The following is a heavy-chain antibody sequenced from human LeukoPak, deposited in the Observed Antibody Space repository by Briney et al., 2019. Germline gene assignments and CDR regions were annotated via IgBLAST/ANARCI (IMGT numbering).Heavy chain of an antibody. CDR1: GDSVSSNSAA. CDR3: ARGLGIILTGRSNWFDP. D-gene: IGHD3-9*01. V-gene: IGHV6-1*01. Sequence: SQTLSLTCAISGDSVSSNSAAWNWIRQSPSRGLEWLGRTYYRSKWYNDYAVSVKSRITINPDTSKNQFSLQLNSVTPEDTAVYYCARGLGIILTGRSNWFDPWGQGTLVTVSS. CDR2: TYYRSKWYN. J-gene: IGHJ5*02.